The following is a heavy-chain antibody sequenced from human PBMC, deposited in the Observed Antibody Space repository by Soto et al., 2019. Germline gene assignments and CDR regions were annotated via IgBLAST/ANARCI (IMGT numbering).Heavy chain of an antibody. CDR3: ARDRLSPYDILTGYRFYGMDV. Sequence: EVQLVESGGGLVQPGGSLRLSCTASGFTFSNYEMNWVRQAPGKGLEWVSYISSSGATDTYYADSVKGRFAISRDNAKNPLFLQMNSLRAEDTAVYYCARDRLSPYDILTGYRFYGMDVWGQGTTVTVSS. D-gene: IGHD3-9*01. J-gene: IGHJ6*02. V-gene: IGHV3-48*03. CDR2: ISSSGATDT. CDR1: GFTFSNYE.